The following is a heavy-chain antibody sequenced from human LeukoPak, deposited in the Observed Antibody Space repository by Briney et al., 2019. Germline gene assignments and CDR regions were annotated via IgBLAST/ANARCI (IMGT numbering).Heavy chain of an antibody. V-gene: IGHV4-31*03. CDR1: GGSISSGGYY. CDR3: ARDGCGDCYFNRYYYGMDV. CDR2: IYYSGST. D-gene: IGHD2-21*02. Sequence: PSETLSLTCTVSGGSISSGGYYWSWIRQHPGKGLEWIGYIYYSGSTYYNPSLKSRVTISVDTSKNQFSLKLSSVTAADTAVYYCARDGCGDCYFNRYYYGMDVWGQGTTVTVSS. J-gene: IGHJ6*02.